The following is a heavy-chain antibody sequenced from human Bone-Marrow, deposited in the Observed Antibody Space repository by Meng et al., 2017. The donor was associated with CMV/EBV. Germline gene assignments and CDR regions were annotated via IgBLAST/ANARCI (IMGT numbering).Heavy chain of an antibody. CDR1: GFSFSNYA. Sequence: GLLLGSGGTLVQPGGSLRLSCAASGFSFSNYAMTWVRQAPGRGLERVSTISGRGDDTYYADSGKGRFTISRDNSKNTLYLQMNSLRAEDTAIYYCARLTPTYSSATFDYWGPGTLVTVSS. CDR3: ARLTPTYSSATFDY. J-gene: IGHJ4*02. D-gene: IGHD2/OR15-2a*01. CDR2: ISGRGDDT. V-gene: IGHV3-23*01.